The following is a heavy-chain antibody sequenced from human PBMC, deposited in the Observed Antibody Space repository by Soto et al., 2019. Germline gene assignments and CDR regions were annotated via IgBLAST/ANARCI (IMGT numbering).Heavy chain of an antibody. D-gene: IGHD6-13*01. V-gene: IGHV3-30-3*01. Sequence: GGSLRLSCAASGFTFSSYAMHWVRQAPGKGLEWVAVISYDGSNKYYADSVKGRFTISIDNSKNTLDLQMNSLRAEDTAVYYCSRGGSSSWYGAFDIWGQGTMVTVSS. CDR3: SRGGSSSWYGAFDI. CDR2: ISYDGSNK. CDR1: GFTFSSYA. J-gene: IGHJ3*02.